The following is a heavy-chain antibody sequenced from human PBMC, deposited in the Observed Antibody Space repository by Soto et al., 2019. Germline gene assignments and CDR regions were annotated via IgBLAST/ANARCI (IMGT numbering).Heavy chain of an antibody. CDR2: LDPSSTYI. J-gene: IGHJ5*01. V-gene: IGHV3-21*02. Sequence: EVQLVESGGGLVKPGGSLRLSCAASGFTFSAYTMNWVRQAPGKGLEWVSSLDPSSTYIYYADSVKGRFTLSRDNAKNSLFLRLNSLRADDTALYYCVRGSYGDSDSWGQGILVTVSS. CDR3: VRGSYGDSDS. CDR1: GFTFSAYT. D-gene: IGHD4-17*01.